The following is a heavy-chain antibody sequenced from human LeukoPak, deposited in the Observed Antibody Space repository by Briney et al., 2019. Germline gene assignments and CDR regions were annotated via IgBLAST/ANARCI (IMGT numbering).Heavy chain of an antibody. CDR2: ISGSGGST. CDR3: AKLFYSSSAGDAFDI. Sequence: GGSLRLSCAASGFTFSSYAMSWVRQAPGKGLEWVSAISGSGGSTYYADSVKGRFTISRDNSKNTPYLQMNSLRAEDTAVYYCAKLFYSSSAGDAFDIWGQGTMVTVSS. D-gene: IGHD6-6*01. CDR1: GFTFSSYA. J-gene: IGHJ3*02. V-gene: IGHV3-23*01.